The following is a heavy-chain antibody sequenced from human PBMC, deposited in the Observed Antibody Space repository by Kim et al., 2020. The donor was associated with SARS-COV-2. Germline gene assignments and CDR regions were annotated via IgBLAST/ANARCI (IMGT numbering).Heavy chain of an antibody. CDR3: ARGSRDYYDSSGYYRTDYYYGMDV. V-gene: IGHV3-21*01. J-gene: IGHJ6*02. D-gene: IGHD3-22*01. CDR1: GFTFSSYS. CDR2: ISSSSSYI. Sequence: GGSLRLSCAASGFTFSSYSMNWVRQAPGKGLEWVSSISSSSSYIYYADSVKGRFTISRDNAKNSLYLQMNSLRAEDTAVYYCARGSRDYYDSSGYYRTDYYYGMDVWGQGTTVTVSS.